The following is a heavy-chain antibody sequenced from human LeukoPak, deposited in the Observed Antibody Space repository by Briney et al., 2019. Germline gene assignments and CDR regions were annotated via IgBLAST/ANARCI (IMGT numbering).Heavy chain of an antibody. D-gene: IGHD1-1*01. J-gene: IGHJ4*02. Sequence: PSETLSLTCTVSGGSISSSSYYWGWIRQPPGKGLEWIGSIYYSGSTYYNPSLKSRVTISVDTSKNQFSLKLSSVTAADTAVYYCARVNNWNWSIVYWGQGTLVTVSS. CDR1: GGSISSSSYY. V-gene: IGHV4-39*07. CDR2: IYYSGST. CDR3: ARVNNWNWSIVY.